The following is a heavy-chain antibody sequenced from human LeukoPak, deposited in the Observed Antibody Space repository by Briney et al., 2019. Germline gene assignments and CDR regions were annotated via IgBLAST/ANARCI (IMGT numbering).Heavy chain of an antibody. J-gene: IGHJ4*02. CDR3: ANSKGYLAY. CDR2: ITTSSTYK. V-gene: IGHV3-21*04. D-gene: IGHD2/OR15-2a*01. CDR1: EFTFSDYS. Sequence: PGGSLRLSCAASEFTFSDYSMNWVRQAPGKGLEWVSSITTSSTYKYYADSVKGRFTISRDNAKNSLYLQMNSLRAEDTAVYYCANSKGYLAYWGQGTLVTVSS.